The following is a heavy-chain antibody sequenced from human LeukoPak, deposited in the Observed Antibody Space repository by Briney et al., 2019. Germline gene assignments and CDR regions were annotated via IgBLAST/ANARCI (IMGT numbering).Heavy chain of an antibody. V-gene: IGHV1-2*04. CDR2: INPNSSGT. D-gene: IGHD6-13*01. CDR3: ARGTHISSSWLDY. J-gene: IGHJ4*02. CDR1: GYTFTGYY. Sequence: ASVKVSCKASGYTFTGYYMHWVRQAPGQGLEWMGWINPNSSGTNYAQKFQGWVTMTRDTSISTAYMELSRLRSDDTAVYYCARGTHISSSWLDYWGQGTLVTVSS.